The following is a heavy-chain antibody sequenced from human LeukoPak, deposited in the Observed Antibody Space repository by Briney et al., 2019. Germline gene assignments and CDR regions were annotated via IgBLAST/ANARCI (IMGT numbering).Heavy chain of an antibody. CDR1: GGSISSYY. Sequence: SETLSLTCTVSGGSISSYYWSWIRQPPGKGLEWIGYIYYSGSTNYSPSLRNRVTISVDTSKNQFSLKLSSVTAADTAVYYCARSASAPWGIWGQGTMVTVSS. CDR3: ARSASAPWGI. D-gene: IGHD1-26*01. CDR2: IYYSGST. J-gene: IGHJ3*02. V-gene: IGHV4-59*01.